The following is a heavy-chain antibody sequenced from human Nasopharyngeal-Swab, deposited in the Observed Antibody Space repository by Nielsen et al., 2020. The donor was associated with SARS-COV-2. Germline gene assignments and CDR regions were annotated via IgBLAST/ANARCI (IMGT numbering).Heavy chain of an antibody. V-gene: IGHV4-39*07. J-gene: IGHJ5*02. CDR1: GGSISSSSYY. D-gene: IGHD3-22*01. CDR2: IYYSGST. CDR3: AKNYYDSSGYRNWFDP. Sequence: SETLSLTCIVSGGSISSSSYYWGWIRQPPGKGLEWIGSIYYSGSTYYNPSLKSRVTISVDTSKNQFSLKLSSVTAADTAVYYCAKNYYDSSGYRNWFDPWGQGTLVTVSS.